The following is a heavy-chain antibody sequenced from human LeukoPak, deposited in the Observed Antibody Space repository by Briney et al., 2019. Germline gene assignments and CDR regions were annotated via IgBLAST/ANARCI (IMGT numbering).Heavy chain of an antibody. J-gene: IGHJ4*02. D-gene: IGHD5-18*01. CDR2: IYHSGST. Sequence: SQTLSLTCAVSGGSISSGGYSWSWIRQPPGKGLEWIGYIYHSGSTYYNPSLKSRVTISVDTSKNQFSLKLSSVTAADTAVYYCARGGYSYDYYFDCWGQGTLVTVSS. CDR3: ARGGYSYDYYFDC. CDR1: GGSISSGGYS. V-gene: IGHV4-30-2*01.